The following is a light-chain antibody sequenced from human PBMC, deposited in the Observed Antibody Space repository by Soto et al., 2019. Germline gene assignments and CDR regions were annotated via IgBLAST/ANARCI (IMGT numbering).Light chain of an antibody. CDR3: HQVYTYPRT. CDR1: QGVRSY. Sequence: IQLTQSPSSLSASVGDRVTITCRASQGVRSYLAWFQQRPGKAPKLLIFGASTLQNGVPARFSGGGFGTEFTLTNTSLQPEDFATYYCHQVYTYPRTFGQGTKVDIK. J-gene: IGKJ1*01. CDR2: GAS. V-gene: IGKV1-9*01.